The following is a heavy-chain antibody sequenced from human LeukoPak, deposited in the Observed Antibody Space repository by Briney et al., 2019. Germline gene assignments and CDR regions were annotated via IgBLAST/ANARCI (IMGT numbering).Heavy chain of an antibody. CDR1: GFTFSSYG. J-gene: IGHJ5*02. V-gene: IGHV3-30*12. CDR3: ARGPGFGELSKWFDP. D-gene: IGHD3-10*01. CDR2: IEYDGSYK. Sequence: AGGSLRLSCAASGFTFSSYGMHWVRRAPGKRLEWVTFIEYDGSYKYYADSVKGRFTISRDNAKNSLYLQMNSLRAEDTAVYYCARGPGFGELSKWFDPWGQGTLVTVSS.